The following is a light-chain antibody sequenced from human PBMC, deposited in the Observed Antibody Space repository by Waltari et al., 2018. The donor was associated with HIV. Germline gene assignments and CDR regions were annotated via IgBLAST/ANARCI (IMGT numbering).Light chain of an antibody. J-gene: IGLJ1*01. CDR1: SSNIGAGYE. CDR3: QSYDSSLSGSYV. CDR2: GNT. Sequence: QSILTQPPSVSGAPGQRVILSCTRSSSNIGAGYEVHWYQQLPGRAPKLLIFGNTNRPSGVPDRFSGSKSGAAASLAITGLQADDEADYFCQSYDSSLSGSYVFGSGTKVTVL. V-gene: IGLV1-40*01.